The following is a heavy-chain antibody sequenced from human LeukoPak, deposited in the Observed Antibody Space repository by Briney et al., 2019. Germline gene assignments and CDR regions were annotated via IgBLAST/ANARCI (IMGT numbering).Heavy chain of an antibody. CDR1: GFTFDDYA. Sequence: GRSLRLSCAASGFTFDDYAMHWVRQAPGKGLEWVSGISWNSGSIGYADSVKGRFTISRDNAKNSLYLQMNSLRAEDTALYYCAKDRDGYKVYYFDYWGQGTLVTVSS. V-gene: IGHV3-9*01. CDR2: ISWNSGSI. CDR3: AKDRDGYKVYYFDY. J-gene: IGHJ4*02. D-gene: IGHD5-24*01.